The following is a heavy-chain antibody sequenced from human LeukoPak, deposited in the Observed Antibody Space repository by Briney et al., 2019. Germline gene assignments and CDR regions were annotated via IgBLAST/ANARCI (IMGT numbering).Heavy chain of an antibody. Sequence: GASVKVSCKASGYTFTSYYMHWVRQAPGQGLEWMGIINPSGGSTSYAQKFQGRVTMTRDMSTSTVYMELSSLRSEDTAVYYCARERRLLWFGELQDYWGQGTLVTVSS. V-gene: IGHV1-46*01. J-gene: IGHJ4*02. CDR2: INPSGGST. CDR3: ARERRLLWFGELQDY. CDR1: GYTFTSYY. D-gene: IGHD3-10*01.